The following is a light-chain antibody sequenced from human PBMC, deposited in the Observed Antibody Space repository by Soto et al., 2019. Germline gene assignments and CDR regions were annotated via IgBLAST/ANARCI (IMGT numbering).Light chain of an antibody. CDR2: GNN. V-gene: IGLV1-40*01. CDR3: QSYDSTSVV. J-gene: IGLJ2*01. Sequence: QSALTQPPSVSGAPGQRVTISCTGSRSNIGGGYDVQWYRQVPGTAPKLLIYGNNNRPSGVPDRISASKSGTAASLAIAGLQAEDEAEYYCQSYDSTSVVFGGGTKLTVL. CDR1: RSNIGGGYD.